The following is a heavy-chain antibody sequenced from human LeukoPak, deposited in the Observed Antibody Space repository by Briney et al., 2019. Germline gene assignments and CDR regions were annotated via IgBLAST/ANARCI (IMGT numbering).Heavy chain of an antibody. V-gene: IGHV1-69*01. CDR3: ARRIYGDYWFDP. J-gene: IGHJ5*02. CDR1: GGTFSSYA. CDR2: IIPIFGTA. D-gene: IGHD4-17*01. Sequence: SVKVSCKASGGTFSSYAISWVRQAPGQGLEWMGGIIPIFGTANYAQKFQGRVTITADESTSTVYMELSSLRSEDTAVYYCARRIYGDYWFDPWGQGTLVTVSS.